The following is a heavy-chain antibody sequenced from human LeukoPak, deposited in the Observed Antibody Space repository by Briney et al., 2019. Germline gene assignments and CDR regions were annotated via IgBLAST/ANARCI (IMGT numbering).Heavy chain of an antibody. Sequence: SETLSLTCTVSGGSISSYYWSWIRQPPGKGLEWIGYIYYSGSTNYNPSLKSRVTISVDTSKNQFSLKLSSVTAADTAVYYCARADTVTTQFDYWGQGTLVTVSS. CDR2: IYYSGST. D-gene: IGHD4-17*01. CDR1: GGSISSYY. CDR3: ARADTVTTQFDY. V-gene: IGHV4-59*01. J-gene: IGHJ4*02.